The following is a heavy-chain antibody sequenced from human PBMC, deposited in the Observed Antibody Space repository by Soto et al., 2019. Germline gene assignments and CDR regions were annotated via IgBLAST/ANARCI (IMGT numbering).Heavy chain of an antibody. CDR2: IIPIFGTA. Sequence: GASVKVSCKASGGTFSSYAISWVRQAPGQGLEWMGGIIPIFGTANYAQKFQGRVTITADESTSTAYMELSSLRSEGTAVYYCARDRGGYSSRAPEYYFDYWGQGTLVTVSS. D-gene: IGHD5-18*01. CDR1: GGTFSSYA. CDR3: ARDRGGYSSRAPEYYFDY. V-gene: IGHV1-69*13. J-gene: IGHJ4*02.